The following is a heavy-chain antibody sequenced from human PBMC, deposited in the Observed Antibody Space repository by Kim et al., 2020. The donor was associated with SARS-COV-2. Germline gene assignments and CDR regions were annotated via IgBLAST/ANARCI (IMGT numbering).Heavy chain of an antibody. V-gene: IGHV3-9*01. J-gene: IGHJ4*02. D-gene: IGHD3-9*01. Sequence: DSVKGRFTISRDNAKNSLYLQMNSLRAEDTALYYCAKDIVHDILTGYLLYWGQGTLVTVSS. CDR3: AKDIVHDILTGYLLY.